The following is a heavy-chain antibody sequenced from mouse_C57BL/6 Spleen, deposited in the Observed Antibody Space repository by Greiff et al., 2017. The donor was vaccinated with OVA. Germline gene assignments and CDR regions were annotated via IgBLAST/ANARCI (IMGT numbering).Heavy chain of an antibody. CDR2: TFYSGIT. D-gene: IGHD1-1*01. Sequence: VQLQQSGPSLVRPSQTLSLTCTVTGFSINSDCYWIWIRQFPGNKLEYIGYTFYSGITYYNPSLESRTYITRDTSKNQFSLKLSSVTTEDTATYYCARGPLTTVVADWYFDVWGTGTTVTVSS. J-gene: IGHJ1*03. CDR3: ARGPLTTVVADWYFDV. CDR1: GFSINSDCY. V-gene: IGHV3-3*01.